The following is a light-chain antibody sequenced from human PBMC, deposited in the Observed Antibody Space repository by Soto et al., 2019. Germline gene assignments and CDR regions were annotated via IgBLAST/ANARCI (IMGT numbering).Light chain of an antibody. J-gene: IGLJ2*01. CDR3: GTWDSSLSAVV. CDR1: SSNIGNNY. V-gene: IGLV1-51*01. CDR2: DNN. Sequence: QSVLTQPPSESADPGQKVTISCSGSSSNIGNNYVSWYQQLPGTAPKLLIYDNNKRPSGIPDRFSGSKSGTSATLGITGLQTGDEADYYCGTWDSSLSAVVFGGGTQLTVL.